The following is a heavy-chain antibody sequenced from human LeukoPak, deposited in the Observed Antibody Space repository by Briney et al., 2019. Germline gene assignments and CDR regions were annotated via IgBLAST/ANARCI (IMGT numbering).Heavy chain of an antibody. V-gene: IGHV5-51*01. J-gene: IGHJ4*02. Sequence: GESLKISCKGSGYSFTSYWIGWVRQMPGKGLEWMGIIYPGDSGTRYSASFQGQVTISADKSINTAYLQWSSLKASDTAMYYCARYPIAAAAFDYWGQGTLVTVSS. D-gene: IGHD6-13*01. CDR3: ARYPIAAAAFDY. CDR1: GYSFTSYW. CDR2: IYPGDSGT.